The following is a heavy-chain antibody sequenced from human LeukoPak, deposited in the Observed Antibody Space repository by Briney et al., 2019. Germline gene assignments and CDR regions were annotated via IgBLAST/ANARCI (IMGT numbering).Heavy chain of an antibody. CDR3: AKDLHGDYVRWGDY. CDR1: GFTFSSFG. CDR2: IRYDGSNT. D-gene: IGHD4-17*01. Sequence: GGSLRLSCAASGFTFSSFGMHWVRQAPGKGLEWVAFIRYDGSNTYYANSVKGRFTISRDNSKNTLYLQMNSLRAEDTAVYYCAKDLHGDYVRWGDYWGQGTLVTVSS. V-gene: IGHV3-30*02. J-gene: IGHJ4*02.